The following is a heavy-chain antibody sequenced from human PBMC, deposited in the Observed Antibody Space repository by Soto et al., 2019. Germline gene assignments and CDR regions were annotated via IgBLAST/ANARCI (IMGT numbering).Heavy chain of an antibody. CDR1: GFTFSSYN. Sequence: QVQLVESGGGVVQPGRSLRHSCAASGFTFSSYNMEWVRQAPGKGLEWVTVISFDGSNQYYADSVKGRFTISRDNSRNTVFLQMNSLRDEDTAVYYCAREVGTFYYHYGMDVWGQGTTVTVSS. CDR3: AREVGTFYYHYGMDV. J-gene: IGHJ6*02. CDR2: ISFDGSNQ. V-gene: IGHV3-30-3*01. D-gene: IGHD2-21*02.